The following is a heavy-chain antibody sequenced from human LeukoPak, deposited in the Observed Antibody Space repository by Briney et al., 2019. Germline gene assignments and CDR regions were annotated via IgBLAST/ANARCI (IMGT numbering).Heavy chain of an antibody. Sequence: SETLSLTCTVSGGSISSGDYYWSWIRQPPGKGLEWIGYIYYSGSTYYNPSLKSRVTISVDMSKNQFSLKLSSVTAADTAVYYCARFYGSGSCSNWFDPWGQGTLVTVSS. CDR1: GGSISSGDYY. CDR3: ARFYGSGSCSNWFDP. D-gene: IGHD3-10*01. J-gene: IGHJ5*02. V-gene: IGHV4-30-4*08. CDR2: IYYSGST.